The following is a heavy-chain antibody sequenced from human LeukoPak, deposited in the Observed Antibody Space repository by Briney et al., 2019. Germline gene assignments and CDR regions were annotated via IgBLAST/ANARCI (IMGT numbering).Heavy chain of an antibody. CDR1: GFTFSSYG. CDR3: ARDRRGTYRGYYYYGMDV. CDR2: ISSSGSTI. Sequence: GGSLRLSCAASGFTFSSYGMNWVRQAPGKGLEWVSYISSSGSTIYYADSVKDRFTISRDNTKNSLFLQMNSLRAEGTAVYYCARDRRGTYRGYYYYGMDVWGLGTTVTVSS. V-gene: IGHV3-48*04. J-gene: IGHJ6*02. D-gene: IGHD1-26*01.